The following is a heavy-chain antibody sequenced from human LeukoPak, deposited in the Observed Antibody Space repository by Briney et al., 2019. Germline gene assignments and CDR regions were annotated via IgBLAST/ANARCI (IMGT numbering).Heavy chain of an antibody. D-gene: IGHD2-15*01. J-gene: IGHJ4*02. CDR1: GFTFSSQG. CDR3: AKQLGYCSDGSCYFPY. V-gene: IGHV3-23*01. Sequence: GGSLRLSCAASGFTFSSQGMHWVRQAPGKGLEWVSAISNNGGYTYYADSVQGRFTISRDNSKSTLCLQMNSLRAEDTAVYYCAKQLGYCSDGSCYFPYWGQGTLVTVSS. CDR2: ISNNGGYT.